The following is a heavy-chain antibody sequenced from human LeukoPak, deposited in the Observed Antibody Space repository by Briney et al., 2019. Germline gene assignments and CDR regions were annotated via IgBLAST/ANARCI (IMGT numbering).Heavy chain of an antibody. Sequence: GGSLRLSCAASGFTFSSYWMSWVRQAPGKGLEWVANIKQDGSEKYYVDSVKGRFTISRDNAKNSLYLQMNSLRAEDTAVYYCARDGRFDIWSGYYSGELDYWGQGTLVTVSS. CDR3: ARDGRFDIWSGYYSGELDY. D-gene: IGHD3-3*01. J-gene: IGHJ4*02. CDR2: IKQDGSEK. V-gene: IGHV3-7*01. CDR1: GFTFSSYW.